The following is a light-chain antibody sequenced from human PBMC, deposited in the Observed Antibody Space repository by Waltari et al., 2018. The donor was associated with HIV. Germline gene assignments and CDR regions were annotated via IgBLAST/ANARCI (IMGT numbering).Light chain of an antibody. CDR2: RAS. J-gene: IGKJ4*01. Sequence: DIVMTQSPDSLAVSLGERATINCMSSRTVFYYFDYLASYPEKTRQPPKVLIYRASTRASGVSDRFSGSGSGTDFSLTISSLQAGDLAIYYCQQYFSLPFTFGGGTKVQIK. V-gene: IGKV4-1*01. CDR1: RTVFYYFDY. CDR3: QQYFSLPFT.